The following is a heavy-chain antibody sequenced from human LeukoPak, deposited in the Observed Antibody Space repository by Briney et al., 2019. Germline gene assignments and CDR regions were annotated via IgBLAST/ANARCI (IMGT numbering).Heavy chain of an antibody. D-gene: IGHD5-24*01. V-gene: IGHV3-48*02. CDR1: GFTFSTYS. Sequence: GGSLRLSCAASGFTFSTYSMNWVRQAPGKGLEWVSYINPSSTTIYYADSVKGRFTISRDNAKNSLYLQMNSLRDEDTAVYYCARAQDPTILSYFHYWGQGTLVTVSS. CDR2: INPSSTTI. CDR3: ARAQDPTILSYFHY. J-gene: IGHJ4*02.